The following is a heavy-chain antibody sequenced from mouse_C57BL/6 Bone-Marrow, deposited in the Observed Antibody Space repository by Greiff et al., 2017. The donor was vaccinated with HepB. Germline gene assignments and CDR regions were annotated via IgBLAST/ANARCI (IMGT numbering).Heavy chain of an antibody. CDR2: ISSGGSYT. J-gene: IGHJ3*01. Sequence: VQLKESGGDLVKPGGSLKLSCAASGFTFSSYGMSWVRQTPDKRLEWVATISSGGSYTYYPDSVKGRFTISRDNAKNTLYLQMSSLKSEDTAMYYCARPFAYWGQGTLVTVSA. CDR1: GFTFSSYG. CDR3: ARPFAY. V-gene: IGHV5-6*01.